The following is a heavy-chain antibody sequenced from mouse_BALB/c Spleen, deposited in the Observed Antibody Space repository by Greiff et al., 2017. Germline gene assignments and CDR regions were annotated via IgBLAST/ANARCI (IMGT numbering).Heavy chain of an antibody. CDR2: IDPENGNT. Sequence: EVQLQQSGAELVRPGALVKLSCKASGFNIKDYYMHWVKQRPEQGLEWIGWIDPENGNTIYDPKFQGKASITADTSSNTAYLQLSSLTSEDTAVYYCTFSSMDYWGQGTSVTVSS. CDR1: GFNIKDYY. J-gene: IGHJ4*01. D-gene: IGHD1-2*01. V-gene: IGHV14-1*02. CDR3: TFSSMDY.